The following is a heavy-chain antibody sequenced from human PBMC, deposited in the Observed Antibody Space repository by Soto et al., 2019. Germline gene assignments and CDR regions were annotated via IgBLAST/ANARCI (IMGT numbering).Heavy chain of an antibody. CDR3: ARGMEGWAKQTVV. V-gene: IGHV3-74*01. CDR1: GFTFSSPW. J-gene: IGHJ3*01. CDR2: INGDGSSK. D-gene: IGHD3-3*01. Sequence: EMQLVESGGGLVQPGGSLRLSCAASGFTFSSPWIHWVRQAPGKGLVWVSRINGDGSSKSYADSVKGRFTISGDDAKRTVYLQMNSLRAEDTAVYYCARGMEGWAKQTVVWGQGTVVTVSS.